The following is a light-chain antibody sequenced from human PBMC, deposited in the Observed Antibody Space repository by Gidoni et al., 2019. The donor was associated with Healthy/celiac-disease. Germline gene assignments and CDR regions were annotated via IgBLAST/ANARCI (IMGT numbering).Light chain of an antibody. CDR1: QGISSY. CDR3: QQLNSYPRWT. J-gene: IGKJ1*01. Sequence: DIQLTQSPSFLSASVGDRVTITCRASQGISSYLAWYQQKPGKAPKLLIYAASTLQSGVPSRFSGSGSGTEVTLTISSLQPEDFATYYCQQLNSYPRWTFGQGTKVEIK. CDR2: AAS. V-gene: IGKV1-9*01.